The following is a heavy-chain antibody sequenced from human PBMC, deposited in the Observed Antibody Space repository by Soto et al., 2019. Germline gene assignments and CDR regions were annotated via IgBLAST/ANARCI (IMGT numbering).Heavy chain of an antibody. Sequence: GGSLRLSCAASGFTFSSYCIHWVRQAPGKGLEWVAVIWYDGINKYYADSVKGRFTISRDNSKNTLYLQMNSLRAEDTAVYYCARDDIVVVPASSLYGMDVWGQRTTVPVSS. CDR3: ARDDIVVVPASSLYGMDV. D-gene: IGHD2-2*01. J-gene: IGHJ6*02. CDR2: IWYDGINK. CDR1: GFTFSSYC. V-gene: IGHV3-33*01.